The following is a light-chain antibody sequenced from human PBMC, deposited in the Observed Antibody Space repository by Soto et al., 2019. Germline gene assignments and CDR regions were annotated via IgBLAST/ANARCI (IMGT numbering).Light chain of an antibody. V-gene: IGKV3-11*01. CDR1: QSVNNF. CDR3: QQYGSLPPT. J-gene: IGKJ1*01. Sequence: EIVLTQSPATPSLSPGERATLSCRASQSVNNFLAWYQQRPGXAPRLLMYEASNRATGVPARFSGSGSGTDFTLTISSLEPEDFAVYYCQQYGSLPPTCGQWKKVEIK. CDR2: EAS.